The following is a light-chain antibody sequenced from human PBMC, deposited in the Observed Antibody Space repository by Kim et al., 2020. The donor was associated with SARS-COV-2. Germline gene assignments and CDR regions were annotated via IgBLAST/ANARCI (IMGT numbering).Light chain of an antibody. CDR2: VGTGGIVG. Sequence: CTQDSGYSNYKVDWYQQRPGKGPRFEMRVGTGGIVGSKGDGIPDRFSVLGSGLNRYLTIKNIQEEDESDYHCGADHGSGSNFVWVFGGGTQLTVL. CDR3: GADHGSGSNFVWV. J-gene: IGLJ3*02. V-gene: IGLV9-49*01. CDR1: SGYSNYK.